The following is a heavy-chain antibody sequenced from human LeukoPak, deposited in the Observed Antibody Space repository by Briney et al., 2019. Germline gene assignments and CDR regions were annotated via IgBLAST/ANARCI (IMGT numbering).Heavy chain of an antibody. V-gene: IGHV3-23*01. CDR1: GFTFSNYA. D-gene: IGHD3-9*01. CDR3: AKWGDYDVLTGYYDSDY. J-gene: IGHJ4*02. CDR2: IGGSGGTT. Sequence: PGASLRLSCAASGFTFSNYAMSWVRQAPGKGLEWVPAIGGSGGTTYYADSVKGRFTISRDNSKNTLYLQMRSLRAEDTAVYYCAKWGDYDVLTGYYDSDYWGQGTLVTVSS.